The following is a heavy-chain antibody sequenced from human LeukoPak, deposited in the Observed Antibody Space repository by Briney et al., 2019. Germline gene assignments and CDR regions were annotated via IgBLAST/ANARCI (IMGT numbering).Heavy chain of an antibody. V-gene: IGHV4-39*07. CDR1: GGSISSSSYY. CDR2: IYYSGST. CDR3: ARIDYYYYYMDV. Sequence: SDTLSLTCTVSGGSISSSSYYWGWIRQPPRKGLEWIGSIYYSGSTYYNPSLKSRVTIPVDTSKNQFSLKLSSVTAADTAVYYCARIDYYYYYMDVWGKGTTVTVSS. J-gene: IGHJ6*03.